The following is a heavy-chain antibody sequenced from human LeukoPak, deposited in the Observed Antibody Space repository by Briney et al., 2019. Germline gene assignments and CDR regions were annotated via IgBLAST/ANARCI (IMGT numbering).Heavy chain of an antibody. CDR3: ARDRRYYDSSGYYPFRY. J-gene: IGHJ4*02. CDR1: GFTFSGYG. CDR2: IWYDGSNK. V-gene: IGHV3-33*01. D-gene: IGHD3-22*01. Sequence: PGRSLRLSCAASGFTFSGYGMHWVRQAPGKGLEWVAVIWYDGSNKYYADSVKGRFTISRDNSKNTLYLQMNSLRAEDTAVYYCARDRRYYDSSGYYPFRYWGQGTLVTVSS.